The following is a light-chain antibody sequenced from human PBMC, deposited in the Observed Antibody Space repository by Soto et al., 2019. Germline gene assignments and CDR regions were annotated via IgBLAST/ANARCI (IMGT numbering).Light chain of an antibody. Sequence: QSVLTQPPSASGTPGQRVTISCSGSSSNIGSKSVNWYQQLPGTAPKLLIYSSTQRPSGVPGRFSASESGTSASLAISGLQSEDEAEYYCAAWDDRLNGWLFGGGTKLTVL. CDR2: SST. CDR1: SSNIGSKS. CDR3: AAWDDRLNGWL. J-gene: IGLJ3*02. V-gene: IGLV1-44*01.